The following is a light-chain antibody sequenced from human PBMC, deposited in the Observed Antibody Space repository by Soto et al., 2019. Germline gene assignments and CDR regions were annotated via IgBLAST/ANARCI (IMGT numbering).Light chain of an antibody. V-gene: IGKV1-39*01. CDR3: QQSYSTPIYS. J-gene: IGKJ2*01. CDR1: QSIRSY. CDR2: AAS. Sequence: DIQMTQSPSSLSASVGDRVTITCRASQSIRSYLNWYQQKPGKAPNLLIYAASGLQTGVPSRFSGSGSGTDFTLTISSLQPEDFATYYCQQSYSTPIYSFGQGTKLEIK.